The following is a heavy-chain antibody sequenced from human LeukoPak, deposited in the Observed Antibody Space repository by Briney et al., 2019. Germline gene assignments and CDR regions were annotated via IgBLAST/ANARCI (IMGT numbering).Heavy chain of an antibody. J-gene: IGHJ4*02. CDR1: RFTFSRYW. V-gene: IGHV3-23*01. Sequence: PGGSLRLSCAASRFTFSRYWMSWVRQAPGKGLEWVSAISGSGGSTYYADPVKGRFTISRDNSKNTLYLQMNSLRAEDTAVYYCAKDRIAAADYWGQGTLVTVSS. CDR2: ISGSGGST. D-gene: IGHD6-13*01. CDR3: AKDRIAAADY.